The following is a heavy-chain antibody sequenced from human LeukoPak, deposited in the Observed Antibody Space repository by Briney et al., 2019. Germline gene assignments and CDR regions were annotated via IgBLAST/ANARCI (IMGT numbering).Heavy chain of an antibody. CDR3: ARVETSLTYFDY. V-gene: IGHV4-34*01. CDR2: INHSGST. CDR1: GGSISSYY. J-gene: IGHJ4*02. D-gene: IGHD3-10*01. Sequence: PSETLSLTCTVSGGSISSYYWSWIRQPPGKGLEWIGEINHSGSTNYNPSLKSRVTISVDTSKNQFSLKLSSVTAADTAVYYCARVETSLTYFDYWGQGTLVTVSS.